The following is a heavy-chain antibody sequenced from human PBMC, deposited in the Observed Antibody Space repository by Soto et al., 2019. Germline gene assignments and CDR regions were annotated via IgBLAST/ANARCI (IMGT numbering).Heavy chain of an antibody. V-gene: IGHV3-33*01. Sequence: VQLVESGGGVVQPGTSLRLSCAVSGYTFSSYGMHWVRQAPGKGLEWVALIWYDGSKRYYSDSVKGRFSISRDDPKSTLHLEMSSLRADDTAVYYCARDPGVTGYYFDYWGQGTLVFVSS. D-gene: IGHD5-18*01. CDR2: IWYDGSKR. CDR1: GYTFSSYG. J-gene: IGHJ4*02. CDR3: ARDPGVTGYYFDY.